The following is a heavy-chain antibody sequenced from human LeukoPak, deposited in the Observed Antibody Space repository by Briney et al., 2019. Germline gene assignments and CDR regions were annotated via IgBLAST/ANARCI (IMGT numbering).Heavy chain of an antibody. Sequence: SGPTLVNPTQTLTLTCTFAGFSLSTSGVGVGWIRQPPGKALELLALIYWNDDKRYSPSLKSRLTITKDTSKNQVVLTMTNMDPVDTATYYCAHSPCSGGSCSWGDWGQGTLVTVSS. CDR1: GFSLSTSGVG. CDR3: AHSPCSGGSCSWGD. J-gene: IGHJ4*02. D-gene: IGHD2-15*01. CDR2: IYWNDDK. V-gene: IGHV2-5*01.